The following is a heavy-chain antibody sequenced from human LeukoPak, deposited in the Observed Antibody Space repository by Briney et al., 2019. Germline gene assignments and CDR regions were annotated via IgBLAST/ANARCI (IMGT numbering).Heavy chain of an antibody. D-gene: IGHD4-11*01. CDR3: ARAPCNYPHAFDI. Sequence: GGSLRLSCAASGFTVSSNYMSWVRQAPGKGLEWVSVIYSGGSTYYADSVKGRFTISRDNSKNTLYLQMNSLRAEDTAVYYCARAPCNYPHAFDIWGQGTMVTVSS. V-gene: IGHV3-53*01. CDR2: IYSGGST. J-gene: IGHJ3*02. CDR1: GFTVSSNY.